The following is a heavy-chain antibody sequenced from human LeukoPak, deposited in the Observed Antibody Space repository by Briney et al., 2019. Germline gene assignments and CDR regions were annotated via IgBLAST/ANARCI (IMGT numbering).Heavy chain of an antibody. Sequence: SGGSLRLSCAASGFTFSSYAMSWVRQAPGKGLEWVSAISGSGGSTYYADSVKGRFTISRDNSKNTLYLQMNSLRVEDTAVYYCAKGPSPVLGGGSYFDYWGQGTLVTVSS. CDR2: ISGSGGST. V-gene: IGHV3-23*01. D-gene: IGHD3-16*01. CDR1: GFTFSSYA. J-gene: IGHJ4*02. CDR3: AKGPSPVLGGGSYFDY.